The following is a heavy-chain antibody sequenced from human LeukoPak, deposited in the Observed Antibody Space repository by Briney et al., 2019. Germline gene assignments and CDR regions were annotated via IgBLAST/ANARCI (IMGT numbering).Heavy chain of an antibody. CDR3: ASPAPEYYYGSGSYMNY. V-gene: IGHV3-30-3*01. J-gene: IGHJ4*02. CDR2: ISYDGSNK. CDR1: GLTFSSYA. Sequence: RWSLRLSCAASGLTFSSYAMHWVRQAPGKGLEWVAVISYDGSNKYYADSVKGRFTISRDNSKNTLYLQMNSLRAEDTAVYYCASPAPEYYYGSGSYMNYWGQGTLVTVSS. D-gene: IGHD3-10*01.